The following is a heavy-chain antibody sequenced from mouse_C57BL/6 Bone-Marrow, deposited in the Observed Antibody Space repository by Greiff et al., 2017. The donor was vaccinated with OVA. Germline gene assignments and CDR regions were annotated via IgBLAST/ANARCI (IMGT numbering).Heavy chain of an antibody. CDR2: IDPENGDT. Sequence: VQLQQSGAELVRPGASVKLSCTASGFNIKDDYMHWVKQRPEQGLEWIGWIDPENGDTEYASKFQGKATITADTSSNTAYLQLSSLTSEDTAVYYCTTGYSNYSYYVDYGGQGTTLTVSS. V-gene: IGHV14-4*01. CDR1: GFNIKDDY. J-gene: IGHJ2*01. D-gene: IGHD2-5*01. CDR3: TTGYSNYSYYVDY.